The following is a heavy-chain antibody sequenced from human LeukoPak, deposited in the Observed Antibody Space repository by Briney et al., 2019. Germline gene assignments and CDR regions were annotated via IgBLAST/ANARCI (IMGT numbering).Heavy chain of an antibody. CDR3: AKDHDYVWGSYHDHYYFDY. D-gene: IGHD3-16*02. J-gene: IGHJ4*02. V-gene: IGHV3-23*01. CDR1: GFTFNTYA. Sequence: GGSLRLSCAGSGFTFNTYAMSWVRQAPGKGLEWVSGITGTGGNTYYADSVKGRFTISRDNSKNTLYLQMNSLRAEDTAVYYCAKDHDYVWGSYHDHYYFDYWGQGTLVTVS. CDR2: ITGTGGNT.